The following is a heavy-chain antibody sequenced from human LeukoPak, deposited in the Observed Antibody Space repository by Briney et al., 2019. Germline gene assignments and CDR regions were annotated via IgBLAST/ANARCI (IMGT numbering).Heavy chain of an antibody. CDR2: VSGSGGGT. Sequence: GGSLRLSCAASGFTFSSSAMSWVRQAPGKGLEWVSGVSGSGGGTYYADSVKGRFTISRDNSKNTLYLQMNSLRAEDTAVCYCAKRSGDYGDYIDYWGQGTLVTVSS. V-gene: IGHV3-23*01. CDR1: GFTFSSSA. CDR3: AKRSGDYGDYIDY. D-gene: IGHD4-17*01. J-gene: IGHJ4*02.